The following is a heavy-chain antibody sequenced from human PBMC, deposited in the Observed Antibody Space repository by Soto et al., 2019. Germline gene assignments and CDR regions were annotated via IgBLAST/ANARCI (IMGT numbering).Heavy chain of an antibody. J-gene: IGHJ5*02. CDR1: GDTFSTSY. D-gene: IGHD1-20*01. CDR3: TRGYNWKFDNWLAP. CDR2: INPRGGST. V-gene: IGHV1-46*03. Sequence: ASVKVSCKASGDTFSTSYVHWVRQAPGQGFEWMGRINPRGGSTRYAQKFQDRVTMTRDTSTSTVDMELSSLRSEDTAVYYCTRGYNWKFDNWLAPWGQGTPVTVSS.